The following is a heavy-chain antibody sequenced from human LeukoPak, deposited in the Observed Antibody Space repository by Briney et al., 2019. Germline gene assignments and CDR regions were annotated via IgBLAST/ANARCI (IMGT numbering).Heavy chain of an antibody. Sequence: ASVKVSCKASGGTFSSYALSWVRQAPGQGLEWMGRIIPILGIANYAQKFQGRVTITADKSTSTAYIELSSLRSEDTAVYYCARERKYYYDSSGYYLLDYWGQGTLVTVSS. V-gene: IGHV1-69*04. CDR3: ARERKYYYDSSGYYLLDY. CDR1: GGTFSSYA. D-gene: IGHD3-22*01. J-gene: IGHJ4*02. CDR2: IIPILGIA.